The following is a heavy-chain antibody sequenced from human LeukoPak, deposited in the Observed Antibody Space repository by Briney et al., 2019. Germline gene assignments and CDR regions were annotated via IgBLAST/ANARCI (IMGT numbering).Heavy chain of an antibody. Sequence: NPSETLSLTCAVYGGSFSGYYWSWIRQPPGKGLEWIGEINHSGSTNYNPSLKSRVTISVDTSKNQFSLKLSSVTAADTAVYYCARHPNLWSGYYPYWGQGTLVTVSS. V-gene: IGHV4-34*01. CDR2: INHSGST. CDR1: GGSFSGYY. CDR3: ARHPNLWSGYYPY. J-gene: IGHJ4*02. D-gene: IGHD3-3*01.